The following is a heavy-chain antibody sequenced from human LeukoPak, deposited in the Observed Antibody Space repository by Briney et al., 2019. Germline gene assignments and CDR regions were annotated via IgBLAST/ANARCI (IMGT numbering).Heavy chain of an antibody. J-gene: IGHJ4*02. CDR3: ASGHELSPDY. V-gene: IGHV7-4-1*02. D-gene: IGHD3-10*01. CDR1: GYTFTRYA. Sequence: ASVKVSCKASGYTFTRYAMNWVRQGPGQGLEWMGWINTNTGNPTYAQGFTGRFVFSLDTSVSTAYLQISSLKAEDTAVYYCASGHELSPDYWGQGTLVTVSS. CDR2: INTNTGNP.